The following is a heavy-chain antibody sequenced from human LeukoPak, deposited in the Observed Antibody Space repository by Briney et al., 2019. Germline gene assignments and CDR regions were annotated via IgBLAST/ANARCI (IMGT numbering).Heavy chain of an antibody. CDR2: VSFSGST. V-gene: IGHV4-59*08. CDR3: ALDCRRSSNGGYYGMDL. J-gene: IGHJ6*02. Sequence: SETLSLTCTVSGGSINNYYWSWIRQPPGKELEWLVEVSFSGSTNYNPSLTSRVTISADTSKNQFSLRLRSVTAADTAVYYCALDCRRSSNGGYYGMDLWGRGTTVTVSS. D-gene: IGHD6-13*01. CDR1: GGSINNYY.